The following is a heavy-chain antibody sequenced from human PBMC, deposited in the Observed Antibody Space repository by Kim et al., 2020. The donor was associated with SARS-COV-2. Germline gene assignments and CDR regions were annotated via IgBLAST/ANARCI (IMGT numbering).Heavy chain of an antibody. CDR1: GFTFSSYA. CDR3: ARGDVYYYGSGPFDY. D-gene: IGHD3-10*01. Sequence: GGSLRLSCAASGFTFSSYAMHWVRQAPGKGLEWVAVISYDGSNKYYADSVKGRFTISRDNSKNTLYLQMNSLRAEDTAVYYCARGDVYYYGSGPFDYWG. J-gene: IGHJ4*01. V-gene: IGHV3-30*04. CDR2: ISYDGSNK.